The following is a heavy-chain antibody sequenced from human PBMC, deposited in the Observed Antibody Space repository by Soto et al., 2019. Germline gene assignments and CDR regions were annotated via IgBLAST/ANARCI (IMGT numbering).Heavy chain of an antibody. CDR3: ARDRVGQQSPSLDY. CDR2: ISDDGTNK. D-gene: IGHD6-13*01. CDR1: GFSFSSYD. J-gene: IGHJ4*02. V-gene: IGHV3-30-3*01. Sequence: QVQLVESGGGVVQPGRSLRLSCVASGFSFSSYDLHWVRQAPGKGLEWVALISDDGTNKYYAASVKGRFTISRDNXTSSLLLQMNSLTAEDTAVYFCARDRVGQQSPSLDYWGQGTLVTVSS.